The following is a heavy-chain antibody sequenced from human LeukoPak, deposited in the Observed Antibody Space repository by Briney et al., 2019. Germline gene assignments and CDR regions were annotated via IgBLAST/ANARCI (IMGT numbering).Heavy chain of an antibody. CDR1: GGSISSGSYY. CDR2: IYTSGST. D-gene: IGHD6-19*01. CDR3: ARQHSSGWYVFDY. V-gene: IGHV4-61*02. Sequence: SETLSLTCTVSGGSISSGSYYWSWIRPPAGQGLEWIGRIYTSGSTNYNPSLKSRVTISVDTYKNHFSLNLISVTAADTAVYYCARQHSSGWYVFDYWGQGTLVTVSS. J-gene: IGHJ4*02.